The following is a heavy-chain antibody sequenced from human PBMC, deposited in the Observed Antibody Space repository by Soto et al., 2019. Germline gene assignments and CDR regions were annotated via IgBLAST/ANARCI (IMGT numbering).Heavy chain of an antibody. CDR3: ARGLNFNSSGYPYYFDY. CDR1: GGCFSGYY. D-gene: IGHD3-22*01. Sequence: XASLSLTCAICGGCFSGYYGSWIRQPPGKGLEWIGEINHSVSTNYNPSLKSRVTISVDTSKNQFSLKLSSVTAADTAVYYCARGLNFNSSGYPYYFDYWGQRTLVTVSS. CDR2: INHSVST. V-gene: IGHV4-34*01. J-gene: IGHJ4*02.